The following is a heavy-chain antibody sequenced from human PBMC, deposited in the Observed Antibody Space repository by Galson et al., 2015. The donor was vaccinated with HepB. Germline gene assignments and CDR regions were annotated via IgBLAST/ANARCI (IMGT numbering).Heavy chain of an antibody. CDR2: ISSSSSYT. D-gene: IGHD2-15*01. V-gene: IGHV3-11*06. CDR3: ARALGYCSGGSCYGSDP. J-gene: IGHJ5*02. Sequence: LRLSCAASGFTFSDYYMSRIRQAPGKGLEWVSYISSSSSYTNYADSVKGRFTISRDNAKKSLYLQMNSLRAEDTAVYYCARALGYCSGGSCYGSDPWGQGTLVTVSS. CDR1: GFTFSDYY.